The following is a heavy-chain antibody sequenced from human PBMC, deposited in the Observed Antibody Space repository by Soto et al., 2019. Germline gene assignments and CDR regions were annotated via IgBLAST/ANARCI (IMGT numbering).Heavy chain of an antibody. CDR1: GASITTAYY. V-gene: IGHV4-31*03. CDR3: PRARRFDL. Sequence: SETLPLPCTVSGASITTAYYWTWVRQHPVKGLEWIAHIYYTGSSYYSPSLKSRLNISLDTYKKHFSLQLEYVTAADTAIYFCPRARRFDL. J-gene: IGHJ5*02. CDR2: IYYTGSS.